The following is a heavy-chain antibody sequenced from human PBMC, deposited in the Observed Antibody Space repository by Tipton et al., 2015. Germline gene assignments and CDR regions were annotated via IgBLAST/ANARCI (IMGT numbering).Heavy chain of an antibody. D-gene: IGHD3-16*01. CDR2: ISYNGST. V-gene: IGHV4-30-4*08. CDR3: ARGGGDDYSWGRSRFDS. Sequence: TLSLTCSVSGASISTDAYYWSWVRQHPGKGLEWIGHISYNGSTCCNPSLKSRLTTSIDTSKNQFSLNLTSVTAADTAMYYCARGGGDDYSWGRSRFDSWGQGLLVAV. J-gene: IGHJ5*01. CDR1: GASISTDAYY.